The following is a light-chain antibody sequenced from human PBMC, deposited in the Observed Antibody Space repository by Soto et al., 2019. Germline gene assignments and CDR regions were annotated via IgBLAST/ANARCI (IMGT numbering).Light chain of an antibody. CDR2: EVS. J-gene: IGLJ1*01. CDR3: SSYRSSSTPVV. V-gene: IGLV2-14*01. CDR1: STDVGGYNY. Sequence: QSALTQPASVSGSPGQSITISCTGTSTDVGGYNYVSWYQQHPGKAPKLMIYEVSNRPSGVSNRFSGSKSGNTASLTISGLQAEDEADYYCSSYRSSSTPVVFGTGTKLTLL.